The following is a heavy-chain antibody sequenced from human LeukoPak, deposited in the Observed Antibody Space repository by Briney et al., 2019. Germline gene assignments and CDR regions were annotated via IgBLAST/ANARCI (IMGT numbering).Heavy chain of an antibody. D-gene: IGHD6-13*01. V-gene: IGHV4-39*01. J-gene: IGHJ5*02. CDR2: IYYSGST. CDR3: ARRGRWILSSSWYNWFDP. Sequence: SETLSLTCTVSGGSISSSSYYWGWIRQPPGKGLEWIGSIYYSGSTYYNPSLKSRVTISVDTSKNQFSLKLSSVTAADTAVYYCARRGRWILSSSWYNWFDPWGQGTLVTVSS. CDR1: GGSISSSSYY.